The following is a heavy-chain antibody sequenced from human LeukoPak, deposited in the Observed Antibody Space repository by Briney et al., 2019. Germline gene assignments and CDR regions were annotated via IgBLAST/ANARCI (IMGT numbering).Heavy chain of an antibody. CDR3: ATTRSPAGSGSRRSWFDP. CDR1: GYSISSGRY. Sequence: SETLSLTCAVSGYSISSGRYWGWVRQPPGKGLEWIGSLSHSGSIYYNPSLKSRVTISVDTSKNQFSLKLSSVTAADTAVYYCATTRSPAGSGSRRSWFDPWGQGTLVTVSP. D-gene: IGHD5-12*01. J-gene: IGHJ5*02. V-gene: IGHV4-38-2*01. CDR2: LSHSGSI.